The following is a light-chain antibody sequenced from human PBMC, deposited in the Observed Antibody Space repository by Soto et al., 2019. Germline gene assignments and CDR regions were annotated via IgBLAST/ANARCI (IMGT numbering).Light chain of an antibody. CDR2: RNN. CDR3: ATWDDTLHGYV. V-gene: IGLV1-47*01. CDR1: TSNIGNHY. J-gene: IGLJ1*01. Sequence: QSVLTQPPSASGTPGQMVSISCSGSTSNIGNHYVFWYQHLPGTAPKLLIFRNNQRPSGVPDRFSGSGSGTSASLAISGLRSEDEADYYCATWDDTLHGYVFGTGTKVTVL.